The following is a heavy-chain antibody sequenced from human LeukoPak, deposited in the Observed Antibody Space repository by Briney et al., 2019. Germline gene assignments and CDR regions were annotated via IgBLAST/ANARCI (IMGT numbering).Heavy chain of an antibody. V-gene: IGHV4-34*01. D-gene: IGHD2-8*01. CDR2: INHSGST. CDR3: ASYCTNGVCYRPNWFDP. CDR1: GGSFSGYY. Sequence: SETLSLTCAVYGGSFSGYYWSWIRQPPGKGLEWIGEINHSGSTNYNPSLKSRVTISVDTSKNQFSLKLSSVTAADTAVYYCASYCTNGVCYRPNWFDPWGQGTLVTVSS. J-gene: IGHJ5*02.